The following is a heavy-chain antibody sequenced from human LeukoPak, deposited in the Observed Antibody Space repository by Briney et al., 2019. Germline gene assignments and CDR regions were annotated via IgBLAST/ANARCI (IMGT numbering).Heavy chain of an antibody. D-gene: IGHD5-12*01. J-gene: IGHJ4*02. Sequence: GGSRRLSCAASGFTFSDYYMSRIRQAPGRGLEWVSYISSSGSTIYYADSVKGRFTISRDNAKNSLYLQMNSLRAEDTAVYYCAKGVTHPWNYFDYWGQGTLVTVSS. CDR1: GFTFSDYY. CDR3: AKGVTHPWNYFDY. CDR2: ISSSGSTI. V-gene: IGHV3-11*01.